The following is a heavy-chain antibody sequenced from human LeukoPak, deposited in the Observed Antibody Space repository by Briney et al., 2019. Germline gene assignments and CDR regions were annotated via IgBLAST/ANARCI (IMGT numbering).Heavy chain of an antibody. CDR2: ISTSSSNVI. CDR1: ESTFSSYH. Sequence: GGSLRLSCAASESTFSSYHMNWVRQAPGKGLEWVSFISTSSSNVIYYADSVKGRFTISRDDARNSLYLQMNSLRVEDTAMYYCERRDDFDIWGQGTLVTVSS. J-gene: IGHJ3*02. V-gene: IGHV3-48*01. CDR3: ERRDDFDI.